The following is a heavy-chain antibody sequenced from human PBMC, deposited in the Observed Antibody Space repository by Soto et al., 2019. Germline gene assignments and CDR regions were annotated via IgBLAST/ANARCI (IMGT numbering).Heavy chain of an antibody. CDR3: ARDQQWLGDYYYYYGMDV. CDR2: ISSSSSTI. Sequence: PGGSLRLSCAASGFTFSSYSMNWVRQAPGKGLEWVSYISSSSSTIYYADSVKGRFTISRDNAKNSLYLQMNSLRDEDTAVYYCARDQQWLGDYYYYYGMDVWGQGTTVTVSS. V-gene: IGHV3-48*02. D-gene: IGHD6-19*01. J-gene: IGHJ6*02. CDR1: GFTFSSYS.